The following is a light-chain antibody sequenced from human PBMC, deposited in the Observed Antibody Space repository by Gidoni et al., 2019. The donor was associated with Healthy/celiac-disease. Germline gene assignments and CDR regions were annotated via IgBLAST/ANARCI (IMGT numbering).Light chain of an antibody. CDR3: AAWDDSLSVVV. Sequence: QSVLTQQPSASGTPGQRVTIPCSGSSSNIGRNYVYWYQQLPGTAPKLLIYSTNHRPSGVPDRFSGSKSGTSASLAISGLRSEDEADYYCAAWDDSLSVVVFGGGTKLTVL. CDR2: STN. J-gene: IGLJ2*01. V-gene: IGLV1-47*02. CDR1: SSNIGRNY.